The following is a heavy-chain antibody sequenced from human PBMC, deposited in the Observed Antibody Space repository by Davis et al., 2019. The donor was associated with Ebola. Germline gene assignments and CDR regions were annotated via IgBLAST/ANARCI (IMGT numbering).Heavy chain of an antibody. Sequence: GESLKISCVASGLIFRTHWTSWVRQTPGKGLDWVAHISPDGRDKFYVDSVKGRFTVSRDNSKNTVDLHMNSLRVEDTAVYYCAKRWQVRYFGYWGQGTLVTVSS. D-gene: IGHD4-23*01. CDR3: AKRWQVRYFGY. J-gene: IGHJ4*02. CDR2: ISPDGRDK. CDR1: GLIFRTHW. V-gene: IGHV3-7*03.